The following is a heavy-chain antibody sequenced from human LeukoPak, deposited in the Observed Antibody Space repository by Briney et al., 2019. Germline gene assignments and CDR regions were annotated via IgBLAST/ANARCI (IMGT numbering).Heavy chain of an antibody. Sequence: ASVKVSCKASGYTFTSYGISWARQAPGQGLEWMGWISAYNGNTNYAQKLQGRVTMTTDTSTSTAYMELRSLRSDDTAVYYCARVIELRYFDWLFQGFDYWGQGTLVTVSS. CDR1: GYTFTSYG. V-gene: IGHV1-18*01. CDR3: ARVIELRYFDWLFQGFDY. D-gene: IGHD3-9*01. CDR2: ISAYNGNT. J-gene: IGHJ4*02.